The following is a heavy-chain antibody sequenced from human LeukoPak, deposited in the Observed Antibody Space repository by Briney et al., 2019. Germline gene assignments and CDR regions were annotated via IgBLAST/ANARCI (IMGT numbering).Heavy chain of an antibody. CDR1: GGSISSGSYY. Sequence: SETLSLTCTVSGGSISSGSYYWSWIRQPAGKGLEWIGRTYTSGSTNYNPSLKSRVTISVDTSKNQFSLKLSSVTAADTAVYYCARHNIAAAGDWFDPWGQGTLVTVSS. CDR3: ARHNIAAAGDWFDP. J-gene: IGHJ5*02. D-gene: IGHD6-13*01. V-gene: IGHV4-61*02. CDR2: TYTSGST.